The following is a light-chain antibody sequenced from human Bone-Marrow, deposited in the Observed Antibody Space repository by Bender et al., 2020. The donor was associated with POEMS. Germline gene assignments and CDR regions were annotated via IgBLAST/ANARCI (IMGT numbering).Light chain of an antibody. CDR3: AAWDAGLSGGV. J-gene: IGLJ3*02. Sequence: SVLTQPPSASGTPGQRVTIPCSGSNSNIGTNAVNWYQQFPGTAPKLLLYSDNQRPPGVPGRFYALMSGTSASQAIYGLQSVDVADYYCAAWDAGLSGGVFGGGTKLTVL. CDR1: NSNIGTNA. CDR2: SDN. V-gene: IGLV1-44*01.